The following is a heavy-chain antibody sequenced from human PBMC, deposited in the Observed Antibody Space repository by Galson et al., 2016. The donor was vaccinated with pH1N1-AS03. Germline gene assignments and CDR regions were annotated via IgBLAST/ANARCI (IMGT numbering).Heavy chain of an antibody. CDR2: IIPVFDTV. Sequence: QSGAEVKKPGESLKISCKGSGYSFTNYWIGWVRQMPGKGLEWMGRIIPVFDTVDYAQKFQGRVTIAADRSTSTVSMELSTLRSEDTAFYFCARDRDRYGSGTSFDYWGQGTLVTVSS. CDR3: ARDRDRYGSGTSFDY. D-gene: IGHD3-10*01. J-gene: IGHJ4*02. CDR1: GYSFTNYW. V-gene: IGHV1-69*06.